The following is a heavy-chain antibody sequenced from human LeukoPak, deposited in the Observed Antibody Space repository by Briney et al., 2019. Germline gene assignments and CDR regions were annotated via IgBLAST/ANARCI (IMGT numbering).Heavy chain of an antibody. J-gene: IGHJ5*02. Sequence: SETLSLTCTVSGGSISSYYWSWIRQPPGKGLEWIGYIYYSGSTNYSPSLKSRVTISVDTSKNQFSLKLSSVTAADTAVYYCARDHVLGATGWFDPWGQGTLVTVSS. CDR2: IYYSGST. D-gene: IGHD1-26*01. CDR1: GGSISSYY. CDR3: ARDHVLGATGWFDP. V-gene: IGHV4-59*01.